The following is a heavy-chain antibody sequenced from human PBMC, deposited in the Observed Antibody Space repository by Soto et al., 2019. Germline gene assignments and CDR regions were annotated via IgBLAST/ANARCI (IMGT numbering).Heavy chain of an antibody. CDR2: IYYSGST. D-gene: IGHD3-10*01. J-gene: IGHJ4*02. CDR3: AGLYGSGNHGDFDY. V-gene: IGHV4-39*01. Sequence: PSETLSLTCTVSGGSISISSYYWCWIRHPPGKGLEWIGSIYYSGSTYYNPSLKSRVTISVDTSKNQFSLKLSSVTAADTAVYYCAGLYGSGNHGDFDYWGQGTLVTVSS. CDR1: GGSISISSYY.